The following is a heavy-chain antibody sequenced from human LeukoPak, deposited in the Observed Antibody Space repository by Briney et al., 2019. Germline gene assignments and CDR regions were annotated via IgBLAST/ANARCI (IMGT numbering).Heavy chain of an antibody. CDR2: INWNGGST. CDR1: GFTFDDYD. Sequence: PGGSLRLSCAASGFTFDDYDMSWVRQAPGKGLEWVSGINWNGGSTGYADSVKGRFTISRDNAKNSLYLQMNSLRAEDTALYYCARDGLVDTPMGAGYWGRGSLVTVSS. J-gene: IGHJ4*02. V-gene: IGHV3-20*04. CDR3: ARDGLVDTPMGAGY. D-gene: IGHD5-18*01.